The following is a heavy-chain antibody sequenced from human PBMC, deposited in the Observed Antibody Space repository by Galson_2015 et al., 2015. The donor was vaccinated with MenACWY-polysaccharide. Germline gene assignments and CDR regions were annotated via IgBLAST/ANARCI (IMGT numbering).Heavy chain of an antibody. Sequence: SLRLSCAASGLTFGDYAMSWFRQAPGKGLEWVGFIRSKAYGGTTEYAASVKGRFTISRDDSKSIAYLQMNSLKTEDTAVYYCTRGYDFWRMYYFDYWGQGTLVTVSS. CDR1: GLTFGDYA. CDR2: IRSKAYGGTT. D-gene: IGHD3-3*01. V-gene: IGHV3-49*03. CDR3: TRGYDFWRMYYFDY. J-gene: IGHJ4*02.